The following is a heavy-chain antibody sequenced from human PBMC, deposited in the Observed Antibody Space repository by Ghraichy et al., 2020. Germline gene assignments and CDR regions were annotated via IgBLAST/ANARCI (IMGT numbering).Heavy chain of an antibody. D-gene: IGHD1-14*01. J-gene: IGHJ4*02. CDR1: GGSISSGGYY. Sequence: TLSLTCTVSGGSISSGGYYWSWIRQHPGKGLEWIGYIYYSGSTYYNPSLKSRVTISVDTSKNQFSLKLSSVTAADTAVYYCARGTNRLHYYFDYWGQGTLVTVSS. CDR2: IYYSGST. V-gene: IGHV4-31*03. CDR3: ARGTNRLHYYFDY.